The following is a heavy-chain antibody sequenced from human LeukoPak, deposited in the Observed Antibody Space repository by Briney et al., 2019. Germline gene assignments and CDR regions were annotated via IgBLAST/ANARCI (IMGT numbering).Heavy chain of an antibody. CDR2: IVVGSGNT. J-gene: IGHJ3*02. CDR3: AADPSYDKPLERAFGI. V-gene: IGHV1-58*02. D-gene: IGHD3-22*01. CDR1: GFTFTSSA. Sequence: SVKVSCKASGFTFTSSAMQWVRQARGQRLEWIGWIVVGSGNTNYAQKFQERVTITRDMSTSTAYMELSSLRSEDTAVYYCAADPSYDKPLERAFGIWGQGTMVTVSS.